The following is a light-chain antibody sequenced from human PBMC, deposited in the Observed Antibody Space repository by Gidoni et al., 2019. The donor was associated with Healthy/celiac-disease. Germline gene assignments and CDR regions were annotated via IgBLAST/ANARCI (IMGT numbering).Light chain of an antibody. CDR1: QSVSSN. J-gene: IGKJ2*01. CDR3: QQYNNWPEX. Sequence: EIVMTQSPATLSVSPGERATLSCRASQSVSSNLAWYQQKPGQAPRLLIYGASTRATGIPARFSGSGSGTEFTLTISSLQSEDFAVYYCQQYNNWPEXVXQGTKLEIK. V-gene: IGKV3-15*01. CDR2: GAS.